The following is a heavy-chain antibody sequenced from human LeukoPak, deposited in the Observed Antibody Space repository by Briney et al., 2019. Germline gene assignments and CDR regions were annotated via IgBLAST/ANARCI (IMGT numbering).Heavy chain of an antibody. V-gene: IGHV3-33*01. CDR2: IWYDGSSK. D-gene: IGHD4-17*01. CDR1: GFTFSRSG. J-gene: IGHJ4*02. CDR3: ARGLQLTTVTPDF. Sequence: GKSLRLSCEAPGFTFSRSGMHWVRQAPGKGLEWLAVIWYDGSSKYYADSVKGRFTISRDNSKNTLYLQMDSLRVEDTALYYCARGLQLTTVTPDFWGQGTLVTVSS.